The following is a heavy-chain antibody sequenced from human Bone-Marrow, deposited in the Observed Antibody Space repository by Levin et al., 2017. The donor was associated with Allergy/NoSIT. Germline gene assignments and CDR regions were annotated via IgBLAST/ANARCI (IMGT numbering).Heavy chain of an antibody. V-gene: IGHV3-30*18. Sequence: GGSLRLSCAASGFTFSNYGMHWVRQAPGKGLEWVAVISYDGSNKNYADSVKGRFTISRDNSKNTLYLQMNSLRAEDTTVYYCAKSIASAVYDDGLDLWGQGTTVTVSS. CDR2: ISYDGSNK. J-gene: IGHJ6*02. D-gene: IGHD6-13*01. CDR1: GFTFSNYG. CDR3: AKSIASAVYDDGLDL.